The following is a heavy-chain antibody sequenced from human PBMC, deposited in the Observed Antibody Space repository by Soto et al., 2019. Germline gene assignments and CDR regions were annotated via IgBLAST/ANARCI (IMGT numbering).Heavy chain of an antibody. J-gene: IGHJ4*02. CDR3: ASDGGNFLSLRYYFDY. V-gene: IGHV3-11*01. CDR2: ISSSGSTI. CDR1: GFTFSDYY. D-gene: IGHD2-21*02. Sequence: PGGSLRLSCAASGFTFSDYYMSWIRQAPGKGLEWVSYISSSGSTIYYADSVKGRFTISRDNAKNSLYLQMNSLRAEDTAVYYCASDGGNFLSLRYYFDYWGQGTLVTVSS.